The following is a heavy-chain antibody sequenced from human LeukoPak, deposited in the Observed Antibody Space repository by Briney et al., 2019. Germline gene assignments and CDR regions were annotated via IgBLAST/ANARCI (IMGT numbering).Heavy chain of an antibody. CDR2: ISGNGVNT. D-gene: IGHD2-15*01. J-gene: IGHJ3*02. CDR1: GFTFDDYG. V-gene: IGHV3-23*01. CDR3: AKEGYYCSGGSCYAFDI. Sequence: GGSLRLSCAASGFTFDDYGMSWVRQAPGKGLEWVSAISGNGVNTYYADSVKGRFTISRDNSKNTLYLQTNSLRAEDTAVYYCAKEGYYCSGGSCYAFDIWGQGTMVTVSS.